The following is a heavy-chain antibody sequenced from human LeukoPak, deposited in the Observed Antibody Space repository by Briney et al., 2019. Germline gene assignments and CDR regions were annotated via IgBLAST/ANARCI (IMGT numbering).Heavy chain of an antibody. V-gene: IGHV4-34*01. J-gene: IGHJ4*02. Sequence: SETLSLTCAVYGGSFSGYYWSWIRQPPGKGLEWIGEINHSGSTNYNPSLKSRVTISVNTSKNQLSLRLSSVTAADTAVYYCARGGYVSFDYWGQGTLVTVSS. D-gene: IGHD5-12*01. CDR1: GGSFSGYY. CDR3: ARGGYVSFDY. CDR2: INHSGST.